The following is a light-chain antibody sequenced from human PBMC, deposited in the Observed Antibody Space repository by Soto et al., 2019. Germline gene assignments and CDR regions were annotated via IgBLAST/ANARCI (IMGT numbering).Light chain of an antibody. Sequence: EIVMTQSPATLSVSPGESATVSCRASQSVSSNLAWHQQKPGQAPRILMYDASTRATGISARFSGSGSGTEFTLTISSLQSEHFAVYYCQQYHNWPITFGQGTRLEIK. CDR3: QQYHNWPIT. CDR2: DAS. CDR1: QSVSSN. V-gene: IGKV3-15*01. J-gene: IGKJ5*01.